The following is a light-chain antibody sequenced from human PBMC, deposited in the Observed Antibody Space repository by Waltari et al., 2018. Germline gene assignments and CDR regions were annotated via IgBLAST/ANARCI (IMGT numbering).Light chain of an antibody. J-gene: IGKJ4*01. CDR2: AAS. CDR3: QHSYSLPLI. CDR1: QSISTY. Sequence: DIQMTQSPSSLSASVGDRVTITCRASQSISTYLSWYQQKPGKAPKLLIYAASSLQSGVPPRFSGSGSGTDFTLSISSLQPEDFATYYCQHSYSLPLIFGGGTKVEI. V-gene: IGKV1-39*01.